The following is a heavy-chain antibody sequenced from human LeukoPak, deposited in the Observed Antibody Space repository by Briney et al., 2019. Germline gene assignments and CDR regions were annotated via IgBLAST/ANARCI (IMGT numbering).Heavy chain of an antibody. Sequence: ASVKVSCEASGYTFTGYYMHWVRQAPGQGLEWMGWINPNSGGTNYAQKFQGRVTMTRDTSISTAYMELSRLRSDDTAVYYCARAKRWLHNAFDYWGQGTLVTVSS. CDR3: ARAKRWLHNAFDY. V-gene: IGHV1-2*02. CDR2: INPNSGGT. CDR1: GYTFTGYY. J-gene: IGHJ4*02. D-gene: IGHD5-24*01.